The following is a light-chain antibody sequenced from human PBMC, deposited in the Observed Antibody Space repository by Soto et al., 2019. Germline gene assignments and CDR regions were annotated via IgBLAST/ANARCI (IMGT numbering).Light chain of an antibody. CDR3: QHFCSSPYT. CDR1: QSISSSY. Sequence: EIVLTQSPGTLSLSPGERATLSCRASQSISSSYLAWYQQKPGQAPRLLIYGASSRATGIPDRFSGSGSGTDFTLTISRLEPEDFAGYYCQHFCSSPYTFGHGTKLEIK. J-gene: IGKJ2*01. V-gene: IGKV3-20*01. CDR2: GAS.